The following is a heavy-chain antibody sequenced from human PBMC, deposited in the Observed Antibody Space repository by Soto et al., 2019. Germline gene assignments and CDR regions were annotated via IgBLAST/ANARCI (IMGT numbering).Heavy chain of an antibody. D-gene: IGHD6-6*01. CDR2: IYYSGST. Sequence: QVQLQESGPGLVKPSQTLSLTCTVSGGSISSGGYYWSWIRQHPGKGLEWIGYIYYSGSTYYNPSLKSRVTISVDTSKNQFSLKLSSVTAVDTAVYYCARRIAARPPGGYYYYYGMDVWGQGTTVTVSS. CDR3: ARRIAARPPGGYYYYYGMDV. V-gene: IGHV4-31*03. J-gene: IGHJ6*02. CDR1: GGSISSGGYY.